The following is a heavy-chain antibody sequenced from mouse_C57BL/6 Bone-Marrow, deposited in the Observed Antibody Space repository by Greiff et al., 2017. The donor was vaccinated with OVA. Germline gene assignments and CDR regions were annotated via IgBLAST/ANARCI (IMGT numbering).Heavy chain of an antibody. CDR3: ASYDYDVAYYAMDY. CDR2: ISSGGSYT. CDR1: GFTFSSYG. D-gene: IGHD2-4*01. J-gene: IGHJ4*01. V-gene: IGHV5-6*01. Sequence: EVKLMESGGDLVKPGGSLKLSCAASGFTFSSYGMSWVRQTPDKRLEWVATISSGGSYTYYPDSVKGRFTISRDNAKNTLYLQMSSLKSEDTAMYYGASYDYDVAYYAMDYWGQGTSVTVSS.